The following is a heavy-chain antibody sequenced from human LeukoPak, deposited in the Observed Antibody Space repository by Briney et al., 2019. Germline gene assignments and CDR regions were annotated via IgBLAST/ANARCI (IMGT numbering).Heavy chain of an antibody. CDR1: GGSISSYY. CDR2: IYYSGST. CDR3: ASLRKRGGAFDL. V-gene: IGHV4-59*12. J-gene: IGHJ3*01. Sequence: SETLSLTCTVSGGSISSYYWSWIRQPPGKGLEWIGYIYYSGSTNYNPSLKSRVTISVDTSKNQFSLRLRSVTAADTAVYYCASLRKRGGAFDLWGQGKVVTVSS.